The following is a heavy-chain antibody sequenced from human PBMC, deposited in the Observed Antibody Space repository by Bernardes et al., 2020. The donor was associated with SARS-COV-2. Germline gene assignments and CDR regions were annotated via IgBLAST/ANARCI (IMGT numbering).Heavy chain of an antibody. V-gene: IGHV3-7*03. D-gene: IGHD3-16*01. CDR2: IKQDGSEK. CDR3: ARDGHGDYYYYGMDV. Sequence: SVLDTGGSLRLSCAASGFTFSSYWMSWVRQAPGKGLEWVANIKQDGSEKYYVDSVKGRFTISRDNAKNSLYLQMNSLRAEDTAVYYCARDGHGDYYYYGMDVWGQGTTVTVSS. CDR1: GFTFSSYW. J-gene: IGHJ6*02.